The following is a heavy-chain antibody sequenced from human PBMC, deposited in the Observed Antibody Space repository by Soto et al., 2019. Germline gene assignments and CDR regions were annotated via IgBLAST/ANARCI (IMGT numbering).Heavy chain of an antibody. V-gene: IGHV4-34*01. CDR3: LRAHRLLWLGEFLLDY. D-gene: IGHD3-10*01. Sequence: SETLSLTCAVYGGSFSGYYWSWIRQPPGKGLEWIGEINHSGSTNYNPSLKSRVTISVDTSKSQFSLKLSSVTAADTAVYYCLRAHRLLWLGEFLLDYGGQGPLVTVS. CDR1: GGSFSGYY. CDR2: INHSGST. J-gene: IGHJ4*02.